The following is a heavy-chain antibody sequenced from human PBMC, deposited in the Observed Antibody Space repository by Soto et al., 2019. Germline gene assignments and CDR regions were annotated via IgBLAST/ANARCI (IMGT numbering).Heavy chain of an antibody. CDR2: IIPIFGTA. CDR1: GGTFSSYA. J-gene: IGHJ6*02. V-gene: IGHV1-69*01. D-gene: IGHD5-12*01. Sequence: QVQLVQSGAEVKKPGSSVKVSCKASGGTFSSYAISWVRQAPGQGLEWMGGIIPIFGTANYAQKFQGRVTITGDESTSTAYMELRSLRSEDTAVYYCEGGYSGLMYYYGMDVWGQGTTVTVSS. CDR3: EGGYSGLMYYYGMDV.